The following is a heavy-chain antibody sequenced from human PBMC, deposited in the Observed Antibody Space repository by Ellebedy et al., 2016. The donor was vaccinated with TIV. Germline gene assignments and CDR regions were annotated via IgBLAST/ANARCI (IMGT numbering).Heavy chain of an antibody. D-gene: IGHD6-13*01. J-gene: IGHJ4*02. Sequence: PGGSLRLSCAASGFTFSSYSMNWVRQAPGKGLEWVSSISSSSSYIYYADSVKGRFTTSRDNAGNSVYLQMNSLGAEDTAVYYCARLGVIAAAGASDSWGQGTLVIVSS. CDR1: GFTFSSYS. CDR2: ISSSSSYI. V-gene: IGHV3-21*03. CDR3: ARLGVIAAAGASDS.